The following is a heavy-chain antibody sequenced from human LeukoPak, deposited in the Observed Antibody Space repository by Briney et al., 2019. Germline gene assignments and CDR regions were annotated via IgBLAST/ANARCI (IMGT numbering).Heavy chain of an antibody. V-gene: IGHV3-74*01. Sequence: GGSLRLSCAASGFTFSSYSMKWVRQAPGKGLVWVSRINSDGSSTSYADSVKGRFTISRDNAKNTLYLQMNSLRAEDTAVYYCARAGRDGYNPFDYWGQGTLVTVSS. D-gene: IGHD5-12*01. CDR1: GFTFSSYS. CDR2: INSDGSST. J-gene: IGHJ4*02. CDR3: ARAGRDGYNPFDY.